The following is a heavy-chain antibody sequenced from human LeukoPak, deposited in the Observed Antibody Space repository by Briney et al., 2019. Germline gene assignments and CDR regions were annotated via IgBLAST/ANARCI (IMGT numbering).Heavy chain of an antibody. CDR3: ATGAYFEY. V-gene: IGHV3-23*01. CDR2: ISDTGAST. Sequence: GGSLRLSCAASGFTFSRYGMTWVRQAPGKGLEWVSTISDTGASTYYADSVKDRFTISRDNSKNTLYLQMSGLRAEDTAIYYCATGAYFEYWGQGALVTVSS. CDR1: GFTFSRYG. J-gene: IGHJ4*02.